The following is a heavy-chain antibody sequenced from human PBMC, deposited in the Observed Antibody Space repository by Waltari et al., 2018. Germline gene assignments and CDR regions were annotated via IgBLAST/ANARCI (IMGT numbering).Heavy chain of an antibody. CDR1: GFNFSSYW. CDR3: ARAVDVADY. CDR2: IKQDGSAK. Sequence: EIQVVESGGGLVQPGGSLSLSCAASGFNFSSYWMSWVRQAPGKGLEWVANIKQDGSAKFYLDSVKGRFTISRDNAKNTLYLQMNSLRAEDTALYYCARAVDVADYWGQGTLVTVSS. D-gene: IGHD5-12*01. V-gene: IGHV3-7*01. J-gene: IGHJ4*02.